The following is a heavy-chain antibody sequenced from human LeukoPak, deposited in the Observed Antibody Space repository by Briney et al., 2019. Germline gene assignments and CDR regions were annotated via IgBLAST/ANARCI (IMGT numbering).Heavy chain of an antibody. CDR1: GGSISGYY. CDR3: ARHLSGSRDAFDI. D-gene: IGHD3-3*02. Sequence: SETLSLTCTVFGGSISGYYWSWIRQPAGKGLEWIGRIYTSGSTHYNPSLKSRVTISVDTSKNQFSLKLSSVTAADTAVYYCARHLSGSRDAFDIWGQGTMVTVSS. CDR2: IYTSGST. J-gene: IGHJ3*02. V-gene: IGHV4-4*07.